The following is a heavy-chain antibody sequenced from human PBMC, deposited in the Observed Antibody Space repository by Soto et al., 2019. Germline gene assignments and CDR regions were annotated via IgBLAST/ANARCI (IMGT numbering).Heavy chain of an antibody. CDR1: GGTFSSYA. J-gene: IGHJ6*02. Sequence: QVQLVQSGAEVKKPGSSVKVSCKASGGTFSSYAISWVRQAPGQGLEWMGGIIPIFGTANYAQKFQGRVTITADESTSTAYMELSSLRSEDTAVYYCARDRVVVVAAPSTYLYYYYDMDVWGQGTTVTVSS. CDR3: ARDRVVVVAAPSTYLYYYYDMDV. CDR2: IIPIFGTA. V-gene: IGHV1-69*01. D-gene: IGHD2-15*01.